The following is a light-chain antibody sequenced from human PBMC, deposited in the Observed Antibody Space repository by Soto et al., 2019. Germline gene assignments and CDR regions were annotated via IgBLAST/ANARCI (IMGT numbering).Light chain of an antibody. CDR2: GAS. V-gene: IGKV3D-20*02. CDR3: QQRSNWPPESLT. J-gene: IGKJ4*01. Sequence: EIVLTQSPGTLSLSPGERATLSCRASQIVSGSYLAWYQQKPGQAPKLVIHGASSRAAGIPARFSGSGSGTDFTLTISSLEPEDFAVYYCQQRSNWPPESLTFGGGTKVDIK. CDR1: QIVSGSY.